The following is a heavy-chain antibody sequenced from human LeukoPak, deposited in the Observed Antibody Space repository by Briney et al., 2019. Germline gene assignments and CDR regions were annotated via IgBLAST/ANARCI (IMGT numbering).Heavy chain of an antibody. V-gene: IGHV3-30-3*01. CDR3: ATQWLLDAFDI. D-gene: IGHD6-19*01. CDR1: GFTFSSYA. Sequence: GGSLRLSCAASGFTFSSYAMHWVRQAPGRGLEWVAVISYDGSNKYYADSVKGRFTISRDNSKNTLYLQMNSLRAEDTAVYYCATQWLLDAFDIWGQGTMVTVSS. CDR2: ISYDGSNK. J-gene: IGHJ3*02.